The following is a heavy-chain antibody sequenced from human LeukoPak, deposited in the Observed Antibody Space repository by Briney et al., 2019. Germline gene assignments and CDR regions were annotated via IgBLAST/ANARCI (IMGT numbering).Heavy chain of an antibody. Sequence: GGSLRLSCATSGFTFSNNWMHWVRQAPGKGLEWVSAISGSGGSTYYADSVKGRFTISRDNSKNTLYLQMNSLRAEDTAVYYCAKARIVGATVASVGYWGQGTLVTVSS. D-gene: IGHD1-26*01. V-gene: IGHV3-23*01. J-gene: IGHJ4*02. CDR3: AKARIVGATVASVGY. CDR1: GFTFSNNW. CDR2: ISGSGGST.